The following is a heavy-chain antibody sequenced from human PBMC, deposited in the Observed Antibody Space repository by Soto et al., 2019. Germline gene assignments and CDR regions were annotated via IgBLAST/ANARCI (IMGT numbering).Heavy chain of an antibody. J-gene: IGHJ3*02. V-gene: IGHV5-51*01. Sequence: PEQSLRDSCKGSGYSFTSYCIGLVRQMPEKGLEWMGIIYPGDSDTRDSASFQGQVTISADKSISIAYLQASSLKDSDTAMYYPASQDLNGRSSGDDAIVTLHQVPMVT. CDR1: GYSFTSYC. CDR2: IYPGDSDT. D-gene: IGHD2-8*01. CDR3: ASQDLNGRSSGDDAIVT.